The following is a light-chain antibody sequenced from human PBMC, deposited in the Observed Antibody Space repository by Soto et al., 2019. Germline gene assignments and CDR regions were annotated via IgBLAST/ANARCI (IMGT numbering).Light chain of an antibody. J-gene: IGLJ1*01. Sequence: QSALTQPASVSGSPGRSITTSCTGTSSDVGAYDYVSWYQQHPDKAPKLMIYEVSNRPSGVSNRFSGSKSVNTATLTISGLQAEDEADYYCSSYTSSSTRVFGTGTKVTVL. CDR1: SSDVGAYDY. CDR3: SSYTSSSTRV. V-gene: IGLV2-14*03. CDR2: EVS.